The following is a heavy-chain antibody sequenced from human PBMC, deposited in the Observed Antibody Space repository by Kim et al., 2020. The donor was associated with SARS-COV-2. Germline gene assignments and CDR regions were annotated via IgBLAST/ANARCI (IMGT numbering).Heavy chain of an antibody. Sequence: GGSLRLSCAASGFTFSSYALHWVRQAPGKGLEWVAVISYDGSNKYYADSVKGRFTISRDNSKNTLYLQMNSLRAEDTAVYYCARDSTETTFPRFGYCGQG. J-gene: IGHJ4*02. V-gene: IGHV3-30-3*01. CDR3: ARDSTETTFPRFGY. D-gene: IGHD4-17*01. CDR2: ISYDGSNK. CDR1: GFTFSSYA.